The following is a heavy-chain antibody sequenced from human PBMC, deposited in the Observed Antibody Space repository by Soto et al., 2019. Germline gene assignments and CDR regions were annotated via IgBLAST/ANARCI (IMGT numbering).Heavy chain of an antibody. J-gene: IGHJ6*01. CDR3: AAEMGFGKLSVV. D-gene: IGHD3-10*01. CDR2: IIPLFGTT. Sequence: QVQVVQSGVEVRRPGSSVKVSCKASGDTFKNCVISWVRQAPGQGLEWMGGIIPLFGTTDFAQGFQGRLTITTGGATAKGQMEPSRPRSGGTATYFCAAEMGFGKLSVVWGQGNKGNVS. V-gene: IGHV1-69*01. CDR1: GDTFKNCV.